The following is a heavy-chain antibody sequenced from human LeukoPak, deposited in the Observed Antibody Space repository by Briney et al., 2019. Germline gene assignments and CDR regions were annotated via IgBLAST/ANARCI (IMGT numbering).Heavy chain of an antibody. J-gene: IGHJ4*02. CDR2: ISSSSSTI. V-gene: IGHV3-48*01. Sequence: GGSLRLSCAASGFTFSSYSMNWVRQAPGKGLEWVSYISSSSSTIYYADSVKGRFTISRDNAKNSLYLQMNSLRAEDTAVYYCAGAIDKRIVVVNWGQGTLVTVSS. CDR3: AGAIDKRIVVVN. CDR1: GFTFSSYS. D-gene: IGHD2-2*01.